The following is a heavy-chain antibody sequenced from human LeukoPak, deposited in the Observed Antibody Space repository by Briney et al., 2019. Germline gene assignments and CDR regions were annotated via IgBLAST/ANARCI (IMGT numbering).Heavy chain of an antibody. Sequence: PGGSLRLSCAASGFTFSSYGMHWVRQSPGKGLEWVGFIRYDGSNKYYADSVKGRFTISRGNSKNTLYLQMNSLRAEDTAVYYCARHYMTTVTKGAFDIWGQGTMVTVSS. CDR1: GFTFSSYG. V-gene: IGHV3-30*02. CDR2: IRYDGSNK. J-gene: IGHJ3*02. CDR3: ARHYMTTVTKGAFDI. D-gene: IGHD4-17*01.